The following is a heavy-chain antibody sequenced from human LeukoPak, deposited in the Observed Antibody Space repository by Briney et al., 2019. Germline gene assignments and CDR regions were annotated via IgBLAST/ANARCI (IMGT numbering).Heavy chain of an antibody. Sequence: GGSLRLSCAASGFAFSGYSVNWVRQAPGKGLEWVSYISGSSGSIYYADSVKGRFTISRDNAKNSLYLQMNSLRAEDTAVYYCARSPPPYDFWSGYPYYFDYWGQGTLVTVSS. CDR2: ISGSSGSI. J-gene: IGHJ4*02. V-gene: IGHV3-48*01. CDR1: GFAFSGYS. CDR3: ARSPPPYDFWSGYPYYFDY. D-gene: IGHD3-3*01.